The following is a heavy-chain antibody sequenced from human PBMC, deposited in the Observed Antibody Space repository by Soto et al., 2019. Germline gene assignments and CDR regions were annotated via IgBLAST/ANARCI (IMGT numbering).Heavy chain of an antibody. CDR1: GGTFSSYA. CDR3: ARGAYCGGACYRRPPDY. D-gene: IGHD2-21*02. V-gene: IGHV1-69*12. J-gene: IGHJ4*02. Sequence: QVQLVQSGAEVKKPGSSVKVSCKASGGTFSSYAISWVRQAPGQGLEWMGGIIPIFGTANYAQKFQGRVTITAXXSXSXXYMELSSLRSEDTGVYYCARGAYCGGACYRRPPDYWGQGTLVTVSS. CDR2: IIPIFGTA.